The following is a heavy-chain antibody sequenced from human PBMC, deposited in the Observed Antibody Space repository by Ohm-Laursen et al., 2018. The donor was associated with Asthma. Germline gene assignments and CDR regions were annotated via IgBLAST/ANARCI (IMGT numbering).Heavy chain of an antibody. CDR1: GLTFGTYA. D-gene: IGHD6-25*01. CDR3: VKERSSGWPF. V-gene: IGHV3-23*01. J-gene: IGHJ4*02. CDR2: ITGGGDST. Sequence: SLRLSCEATGLTFGTYAMTWVRQAPGKGLEWVSAITGGGDSTYYVDSVKGRFTISRDNSRNTLFLQMNSLRAEDTAVYYCVKERSSGWPFWGQGTLVTVSS.